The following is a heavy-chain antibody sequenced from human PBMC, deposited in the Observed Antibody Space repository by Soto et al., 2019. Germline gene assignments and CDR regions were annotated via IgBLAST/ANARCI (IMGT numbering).Heavy chain of an antibody. J-gene: IGHJ4*02. CDR3: AKEGTTVTTNIDY. V-gene: IGHV3-23*01. D-gene: IGHD4-17*01. Sequence: EVQLLESGGGLVQPGGSLRLSCVASGFTFNNYAMIWVRQAPGKGLEWVSVISGSGDSTYYADSVKGRFTISRDNSMNTVDLQMNSLRAEDTAVYYCAKEGTTVTTNIDYWGQGTLVTVSS. CDR1: GFTFNNYA. CDR2: ISGSGDST.